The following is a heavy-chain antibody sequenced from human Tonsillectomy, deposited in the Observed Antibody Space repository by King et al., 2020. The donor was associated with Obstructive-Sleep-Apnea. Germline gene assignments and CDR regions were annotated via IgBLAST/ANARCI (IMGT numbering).Heavy chain of an antibody. Sequence: VQLQQWGAGLLKPSETLSLTCAVYGGSFSGYYWSWIRQPPGKGLEWIGEIIHDGNTNCHPSLKSRVNISIDTSKNQFSLKVSSVTAADTAVYYCAKGGALEAWGQGTLVTVSS. CDR2: IIHDGNT. CDR1: GGSFSGYY. J-gene: IGHJ4*02. V-gene: IGHV4-34*01. D-gene: IGHD1-26*01. CDR3: AKGGALEA.